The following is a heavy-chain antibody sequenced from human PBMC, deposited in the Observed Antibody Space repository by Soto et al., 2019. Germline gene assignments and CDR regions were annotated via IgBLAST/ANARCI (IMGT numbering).Heavy chain of an antibody. CDR2: INPATGAA. CDR3: ARGGGVGVAGSAAFDM. CDR1: GYPVTAYY. J-gene: IGHJ3*02. V-gene: IGHV1-2*02. D-gene: IGHD3-3*01. Sequence: QLHLVQSGAVVKKPWASVTVSCSASGYPVTAYYMHWVRQAPGRGLEWMGGINPATGAAKYTQTFQGRVTMTRDTSTGTVFMELSGLTTGDTAVFYCARGGGVGVAGSAAFDMWGQGTLVTVSS.